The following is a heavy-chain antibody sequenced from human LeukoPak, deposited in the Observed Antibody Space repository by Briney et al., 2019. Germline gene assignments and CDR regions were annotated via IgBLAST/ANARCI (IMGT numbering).Heavy chain of an antibody. Sequence: GGSLRLSCAASGFTFSTSWMNWVRQAPGKGLEWVSYISSSSSTIYYADSVKGRFTISRDNAKNSLYLQMNSLRAEDTAVYYCARRAYYFDYWGQGTLVTVSS. CDR2: ISSSSSTI. CDR3: ARRAYYFDY. V-gene: IGHV3-48*04. J-gene: IGHJ4*02. CDR1: GFTFSTSW.